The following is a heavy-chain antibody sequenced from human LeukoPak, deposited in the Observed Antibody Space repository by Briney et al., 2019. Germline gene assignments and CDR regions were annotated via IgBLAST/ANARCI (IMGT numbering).Heavy chain of an antibody. D-gene: IGHD4-17*01. CDR3: ARQGGTYGDYLDY. CDR1: GYSFTSYW. J-gene: IGHJ4*02. CDR2: IYPGDSDT. Sequence: GESLKISCKGSGYSFTSYWIGWVRQMPGKGLEWMGIIYPGDSDTRYSPSFQGQVTISADKSISTAYLQWSSLTASDTAIYYCARQGGTYGDYLDYWGQGTLVTVSS. V-gene: IGHV5-51*01.